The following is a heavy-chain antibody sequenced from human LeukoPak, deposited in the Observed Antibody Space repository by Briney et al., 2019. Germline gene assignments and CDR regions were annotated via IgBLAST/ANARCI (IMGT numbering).Heavy chain of an antibody. CDR3: ATGGGYRFAY. Sequence: ASVKVSCKASGYSITNYAILWVRQTPGQGLEWMGWINTNTEKSTYAPGFTGRYVFSLDSSVNTAYLQISSLKAEDTALYYCATGGGYRFAYWGQGTLVTVSS. J-gene: IGHJ4*02. CDR1: GYSITNYA. V-gene: IGHV7-4-1*02. CDR2: INTNTEKS. D-gene: IGHD6-25*01.